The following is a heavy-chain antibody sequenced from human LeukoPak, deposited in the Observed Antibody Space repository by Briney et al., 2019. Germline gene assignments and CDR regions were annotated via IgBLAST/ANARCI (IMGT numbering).Heavy chain of an antibody. CDR1: GGSISSGSYY. CDR3: ARDGEVSSGWYPFDY. CDR2: IYTSGST. Sequence: SETLSLTCTVSGGSISSGSYYWSWIRQPAGKGLEWIGRIYTSGSTNYNPSLKSRVTISLDTSKNQLSLKLSSVTAADTAVYYCARDGEVSSGWYPFDYWGQGTLVTVSS. V-gene: IGHV4-61*02. J-gene: IGHJ4*02. D-gene: IGHD6-19*01.